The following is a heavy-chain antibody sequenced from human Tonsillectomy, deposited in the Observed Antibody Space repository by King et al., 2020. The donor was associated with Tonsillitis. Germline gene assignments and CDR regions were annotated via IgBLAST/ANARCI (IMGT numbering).Heavy chain of an antibody. CDR1: GFTFSNTW. J-gene: IGHJ4*02. V-gene: IGHV3-15*01. D-gene: IGHD3-22*01. Sequence: EVQLVESGGGLVKPGGSLRLSCAASGFTFSNTWMSWVRQAPGKGLEWVGRIKTKTDGETADYTAPVKGRFTISTDDSKNTLYVQMNSLKTEDTGVYYCTTVDYYDSNAYYTDAYWGQGTLVTVSS. CDR2: IKTKTDGETA. CDR3: TTVDYYDSNAYYTDAY.